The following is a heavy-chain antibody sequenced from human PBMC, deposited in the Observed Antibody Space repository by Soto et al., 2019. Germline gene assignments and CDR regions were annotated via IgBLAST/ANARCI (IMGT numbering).Heavy chain of an antibody. CDR1: GGIFRSYA. Sequence: SVKVSCKVSGGIFRSYAFTWVRQAPGQGPEWMGGIVPIFATTTYAQKFQGRVTLTADESTSTVYMELSSLKSEDTAVYCCAKCSFTGSPTNWFDPWGQGTLVTVSS. V-gene: IGHV1-69*13. CDR3: AKCSFTGSPTNWFDP. J-gene: IGHJ5*02. D-gene: IGHD1-26*01. CDR2: IVPIFATT.